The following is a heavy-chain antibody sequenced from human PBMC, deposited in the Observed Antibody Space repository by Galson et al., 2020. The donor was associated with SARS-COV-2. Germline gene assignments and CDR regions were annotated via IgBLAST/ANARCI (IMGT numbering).Heavy chain of an antibody. D-gene: IGHD3-16*01. J-gene: IGHJ5*02. CDR1: FSSYS. CDR3: VRDASGPYYDLLLDP. CDR2: ITGSSSLI. V-gene: IGHV3-48*04. Sequence: FSSYSMTWVRQAPGKGPEWVSYITGSSSLIYYADSVKGRFTISRDNAKNSLYLQMNSLRAEDTAVYYCVRDASGPYYDLLLDPWGQGTLVTVSS.